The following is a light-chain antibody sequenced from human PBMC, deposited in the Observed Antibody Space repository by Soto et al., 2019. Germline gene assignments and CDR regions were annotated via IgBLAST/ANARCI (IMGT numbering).Light chain of an antibody. CDR1: SSNIGAGYD. V-gene: IGLV1-40*01. CDR3: QSYDNSLTSSV. Sequence: QSVLTQPPSVSGAPGQRVTIYCTGNSSNIGAGYDVHWYQPLPGAAPKLLIFDNNNRPSGVPGRFSGSKSGTSASLAISGLQAEDEADYYCQSYDNSLTSSVIGGGTKLTVL. CDR2: DNN. J-gene: IGLJ2*01.